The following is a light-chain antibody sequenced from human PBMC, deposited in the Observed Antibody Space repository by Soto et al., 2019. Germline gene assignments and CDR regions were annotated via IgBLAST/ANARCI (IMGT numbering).Light chain of an antibody. Sequence: QSVLTQPASVSGSPGQSITISCTGTSSDVGSYNVVSWYQQHPGKAPKLMIYEGSKRPSGVSNRFSGSKSGNTASLTISGLQAEDEADYYCCSYAGTNSLGVFGGGTKLTVL. CDR1: SSDVGSYNV. CDR3: CSYAGTNSLGV. CDR2: EGS. V-gene: IGLV2-23*01. J-gene: IGLJ2*01.